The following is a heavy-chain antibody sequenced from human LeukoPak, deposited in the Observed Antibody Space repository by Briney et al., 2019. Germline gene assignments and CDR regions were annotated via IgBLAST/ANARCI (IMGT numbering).Heavy chain of an antibody. V-gene: IGHV4-59*01. J-gene: IGHJ6*02. D-gene: IGHD4-17*01. Sequence: KTSETLSLTCTVSGGSISYYYWSWIRQSPGKGLEWIGYIYYSGTTNYNPSLKSRVTISVDTSKNQVSLQLRSVTAADTAVYYCAREDPQTTVPEGMDVWGQGTTVTVSS. CDR3: AREDPQTTVPEGMDV. CDR2: IYYSGTT. CDR1: GGSISYYY.